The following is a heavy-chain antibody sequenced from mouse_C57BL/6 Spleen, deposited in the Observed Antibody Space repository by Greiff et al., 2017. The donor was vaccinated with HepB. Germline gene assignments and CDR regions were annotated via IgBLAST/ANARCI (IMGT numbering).Heavy chain of an antibody. D-gene: IGHD1-1*01. CDR1: GYTFTDYN. V-gene: IGHV1-22*01. Sequence: EVQLQQSGPELVKPGASVKMSCKASGYTFTDYNMHWVKQSHGKSLEWIGYINPNNGGTSYNQKFKGKATLTVNKSSSTAYMELRSLTSEDSAVYYCAREGITTVVAYYFDYWGQGTTLTASS. CDR2: INPNNGGT. J-gene: IGHJ2*01. CDR3: AREGITTVVAYYFDY.